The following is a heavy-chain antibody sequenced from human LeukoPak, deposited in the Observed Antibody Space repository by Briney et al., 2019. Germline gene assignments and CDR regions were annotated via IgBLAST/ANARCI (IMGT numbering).Heavy chain of an antibody. V-gene: IGHV4-61*02. CDR1: GGPISSGSYY. Sequence: TSETLSLTCTVSGGPISSGSYYWSWIRQPAGKGLEWIGRIYTSGSTNYNPSLKSRVTISVDTSKNQFSLKLSSVTAADTAVYYCARERGSYNNSPNHFDYWGQGTLVTVSS. CDR2: IYTSGST. CDR3: ARERGSYNNSPNHFDY. D-gene: IGHD3-10*01. J-gene: IGHJ4*02.